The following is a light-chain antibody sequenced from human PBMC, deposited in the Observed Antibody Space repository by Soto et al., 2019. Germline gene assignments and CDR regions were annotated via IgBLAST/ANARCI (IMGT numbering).Light chain of an antibody. J-gene: IGLJ1*01. V-gene: IGLV2-14*03. CDR2: DVT. CDR3: CSYTSSSTDV. Sequence: QSALTQPASVSGSPGQSITFSCTGTSSDVGGYHYVSWYQQHPGKAPKLMIYDVTNRPSGVSDRFSGSKSGNTASLTISGLQAEDEADYYCCSYTSSSTDVFGTGTKLTVL. CDR1: SSDVGGYHY.